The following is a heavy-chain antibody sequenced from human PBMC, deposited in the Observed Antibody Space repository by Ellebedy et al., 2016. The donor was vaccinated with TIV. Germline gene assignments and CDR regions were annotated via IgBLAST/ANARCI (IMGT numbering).Heavy chain of an antibody. CDR3: ARAWGYGDYGVDV. V-gene: IGHV4-34*01. CDR1: GGSFSDYF. D-gene: IGHD4-17*01. Sequence: SETLSLTXAVYGGSFSDYFWSWIRQPPGKGLEWIGEINHSGSTNYNPSLKSRVTISVDTSKNQFSLKLSSVTAADTAVYYCARAWGYGDYGVDVWGQGTTVTVSS. CDR2: INHSGST. J-gene: IGHJ6*02.